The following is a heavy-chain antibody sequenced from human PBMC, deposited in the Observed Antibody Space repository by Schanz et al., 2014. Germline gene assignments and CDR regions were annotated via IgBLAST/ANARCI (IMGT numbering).Heavy chain of an antibody. D-gene: IGHD3-10*01. CDR1: TFTFDHYA. CDR3: AKGRFGELSAFDI. V-gene: IGHV3-23*04. J-gene: IGHJ3*02. Sequence: VQLVDSGGGLVKPGGSLRLSCSASTFTFDHYAMTWVRQAPGKGLEWVAAVSSRSDEIKYADSVRGRFTISRDNSRSTMYLQMNSLRAEDTAVYFCAKGRFGELSAFDIWGQGTMVTVSS. CDR2: VSSRSDEI.